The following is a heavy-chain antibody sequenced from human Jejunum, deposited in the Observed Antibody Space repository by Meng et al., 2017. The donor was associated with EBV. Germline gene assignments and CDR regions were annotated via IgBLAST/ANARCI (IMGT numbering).Heavy chain of an antibody. V-gene: IGHV4-4*02. Sequence: QVQLQEWGPGLVKPSGALALPSAVFTDFISSYEWWSWVRQPPGKGLEWLGEINQVGSTYYNPSLKSRVTISIDTSKRQFSLRLNSMTAADTAVYYCARASSERLLDYWGQGTLVTVSS. D-gene: IGHD1-14*01. CDR1: TDFISSYEW. J-gene: IGHJ4*02. CDR2: INQVGST. CDR3: ARASSERLLDY.